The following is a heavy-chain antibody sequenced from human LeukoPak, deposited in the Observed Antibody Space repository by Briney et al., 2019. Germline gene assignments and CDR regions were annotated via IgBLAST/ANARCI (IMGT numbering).Heavy chain of an antibody. D-gene: IGHD3-22*01. CDR3: ARGLFDSSLNSTPFDY. V-gene: IGHV4-34*01. Sequence: SETLSLTCAVYGGSFSGYYWSWIRQPPGKGLEWIGEINHSGSTNYNPSLKSRVTISVDTSKNQFSLKLSSVTAADTAVYYCARGLFDSSLNSTPFDYWGQGTLVTVSS. J-gene: IGHJ4*02. CDR2: INHSGST. CDR1: GGSFSGYY.